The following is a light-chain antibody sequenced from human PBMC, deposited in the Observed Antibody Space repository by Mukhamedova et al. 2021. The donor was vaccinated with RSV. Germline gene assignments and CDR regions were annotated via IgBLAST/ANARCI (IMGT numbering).Light chain of an antibody. CDR2: EVS. CDR1: SSDVGGYNY. Sequence: GTSSDVGGYNYVSWYQQHPGKAPKLMIYEVSNRPSGVSNRFSGSKSGNTASLTISGLQAEDEADYYCSSYTSSSTLVFGTGPK. V-gene: IGLV2-14*01. J-gene: IGLJ1*01. CDR3: SSYTSSSTLV.